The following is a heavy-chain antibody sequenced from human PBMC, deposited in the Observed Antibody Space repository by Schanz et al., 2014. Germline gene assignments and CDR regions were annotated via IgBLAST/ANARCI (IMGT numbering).Heavy chain of an antibody. D-gene: IGHD5-18*01. CDR3: AKYGGGYSYGFVEY. V-gene: IGHV3-64*04. Sequence: VQLVESGGGLVQPGGSLRLSCSASGFTFSSYSMYWVRQAPGKGLEYVSVISSNGGSTDFADSVKGRFTISRDNSNNTLYLQMKSLRAEDTAVYYCAKYGGGYSYGFVEYWGQGILVTVSS. CDR2: ISSNGGST. CDR1: GFTFSSYS. J-gene: IGHJ4*02.